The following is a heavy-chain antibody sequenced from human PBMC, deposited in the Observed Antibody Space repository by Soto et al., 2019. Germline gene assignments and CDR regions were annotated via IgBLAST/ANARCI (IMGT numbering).Heavy chain of an antibody. D-gene: IGHD3-16*01. J-gene: IGHJ5*02. CDR1: GGSISSGGYY. CDR2: IYYSGST. Sequence: SETLSLTCTVSGGSISSGGYYWSWIRQHPGKGLEWIGYIYYSGSTYYNPSLKSRVTISVDTSKNQFSLKLSSVTAADTAVYYCARGFDDYVWGSYSPSFDPWGQGTLVTVSS. V-gene: IGHV4-31*03. CDR3: ARGFDDYVWGSYSPSFDP.